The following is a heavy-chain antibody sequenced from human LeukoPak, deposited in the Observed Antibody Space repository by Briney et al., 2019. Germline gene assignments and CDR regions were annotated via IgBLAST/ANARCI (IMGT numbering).Heavy chain of an antibody. CDR3: ARDRLDHYYDSSGYDY. CDR1: GFTFSSYW. J-gene: IGHJ4*02. D-gene: IGHD3-22*01. V-gene: IGHV3-7*03. CDR2: IKQDGSEK. Sequence: PGGSLRLSCAASGFTFSSYWMSWVRQAPGKGLEWVANIKQDGSEKYYVDSVKGRFTISRDNAKNSLYLQMNSLRAEDTAVYYCARDRLDHYYDSSGYDYWGQGTLVTVSS.